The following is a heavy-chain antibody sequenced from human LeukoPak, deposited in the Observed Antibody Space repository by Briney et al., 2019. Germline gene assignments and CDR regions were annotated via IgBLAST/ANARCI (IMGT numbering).Heavy chain of an antibody. J-gene: IGHJ4*02. CDR2: IRSKAYGGTT. CDR3: TRVMVDIVATTYDY. CDR1: GFTFGDYA. D-gene: IGHD5-12*01. V-gene: IGHV3-49*03. Sequence: GGSLRLSCTASGFTFGDYAMSWFRQAPGKGLEWVGFIRSKAYGGTTEYAASVKGRFTISRDDSKSIAYLQMNSLKTEDTAVYYCTRVMVDIVATTYDYWGQGTLVTVSS.